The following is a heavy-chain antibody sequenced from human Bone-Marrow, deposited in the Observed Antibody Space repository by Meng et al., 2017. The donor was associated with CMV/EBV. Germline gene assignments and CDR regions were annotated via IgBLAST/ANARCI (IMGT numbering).Heavy chain of an antibody. J-gene: IGHJ3*02. CDR1: GFTFSSYA. CDR2: ISSNGGST. Sequence: GESLKISCAASGFTFSSYAMHWVRQAPGKGLEYVSGISSNGGSTYYADSVKGRFTISRDNSKNTLYLQMGSLRAEDMAVYYCARDKYDFWSGYHNDAFDIWGQGTMFTVSS. CDR3: ARDKYDFWSGYHNDAFDI. V-gene: IGHV3-64*02. D-gene: IGHD3-3*01.